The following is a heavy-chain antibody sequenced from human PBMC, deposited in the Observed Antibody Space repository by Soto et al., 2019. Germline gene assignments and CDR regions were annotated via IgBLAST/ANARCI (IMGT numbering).Heavy chain of an antibody. CDR3: AAVEYGGNSGDAFDI. CDR1: GFTFTSSA. Sequence: ASVKVSCKASGFTFTSSAVQWVRQARGQRLEWIGWIVVGSGNTNYAQKFQERVTITRDMSTSTAYMELSSLRSEDTAVYYCAAVEYGGNSGDAFDIWGQGTMVTVSS. CDR2: IVVGSGNT. D-gene: IGHD2-21*02. J-gene: IGHJ3*02. V-gene: IGHV1-58*01.